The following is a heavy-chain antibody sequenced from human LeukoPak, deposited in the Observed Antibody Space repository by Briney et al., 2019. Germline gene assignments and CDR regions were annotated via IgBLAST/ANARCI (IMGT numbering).Heavy chain of an antibody. J-gene: IGHJ4*02. CDR3: ARGYYDSSGYAPLGY. Sequence: QPGGSLRLSCAASWFTFSSYWVHWGGQAPGERLVWVARIISEGSSTNYAHSVKGRFTISRDKAKHTLHLAMNSPRGEDTAVYYCARGYYDSSGYAPLGYWGQGTLVTVSS. D-gene: IGHD3-22*01. CDR2: IISEGSST. CDR1: WFTFSSYW. V-gene: IGHV3-74*01.